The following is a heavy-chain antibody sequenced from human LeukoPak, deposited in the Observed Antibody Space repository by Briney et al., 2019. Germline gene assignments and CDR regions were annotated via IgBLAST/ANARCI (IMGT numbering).Heavy chain of an antibody. J-gene: IGHJ4*02. D-gene: IGHD4-17*01. CDR1: GFSLSTSGMC. CDR3: ARPPTVTTAPHFDY. V-gene: IGHV2-70*11. Sequence: SGPTLVNPTQTLTLTCTFSGFSLSTSGMCVSWIRQPPGKALEWLARIDWDDDKYFSTSLKTRLTISKDTSKNQVVLIMTNMDPVDTATYYCARPPTVTTAPHFDYWGQGTLVTVSS. CDR2: IDWDDDK.